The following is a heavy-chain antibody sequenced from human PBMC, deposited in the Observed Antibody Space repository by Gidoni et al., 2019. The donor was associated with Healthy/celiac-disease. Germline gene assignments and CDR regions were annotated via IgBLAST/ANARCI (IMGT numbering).Heavy chain of an antibody. CDR2: ISSNGGST. D-gene: IGHD2-15*01. V-gene: IGHV3-64D*06. CDR3: VKDTPTPDFDY. CDR1: GFTFSSYA. J-gene: IGHJ4*02. Sequence: EVQLVASGGGLVQPGGSLRLSCSAAGFTFSSYAMHWVRQAPGKGLEYVSAISSNGGSTYYADSVKGRFTISRDNSKNTLYLQRSSLRAEDTAVYYCVKDTPTPDFDYWGQGTLVTVSS.